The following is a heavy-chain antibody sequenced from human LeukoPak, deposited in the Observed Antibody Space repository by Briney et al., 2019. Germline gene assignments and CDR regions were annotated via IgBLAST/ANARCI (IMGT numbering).Heavy chain of an antibody. V-gene: IGHV4-4*02. J-gene: IGHJ4*02. Sequence: SETLSLTCAVSGGSVSSTNWWTWFRQPPGKGLEWIGEVHLDGRTNYNPSLTGRLTMSVDLYENHISLKLTSVTAPDTAVYYCARECGFCRPLDYSGQGTLVTVSS. CDR2: VHLDGRT. D-gene: IGHD3-3*01. CDR3: ARECGFCRPLDY. CDR1: GGSVSSTNW.